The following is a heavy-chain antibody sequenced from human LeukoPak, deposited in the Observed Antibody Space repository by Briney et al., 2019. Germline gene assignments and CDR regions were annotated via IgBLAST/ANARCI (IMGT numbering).Heavy chain of an antibody. D-gene: IGHD2-8*01. CDR3: ASHCTNGVCYDAFDI. Sequence: LRLSCAASGFTFSSYAMSWIRQPPGKGLEWIGYIYYSGSTYYNPSLKSRVTISVDTSKNQFSLKLSSVTAADTAVYYCASHCTNGVCYDAFDIWGQGTMVTVSS. CDR1: GFTFSSYA. CDR2: IYYSGST. V-gene: IGHV4-30-4*01. J-gene: IGHJ3*02.